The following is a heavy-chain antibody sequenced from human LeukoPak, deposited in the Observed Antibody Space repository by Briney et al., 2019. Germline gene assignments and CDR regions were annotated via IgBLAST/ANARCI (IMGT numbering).Heavy chain of an antibody. Sequence: GGSLRLSCAASGFTFSSYGMHWVRQAPGKGLEWVAFIRYDGSIKYYADSVKGRFTISRDNSKNTLYLQMHSLRAEDTAVYYCARDGGGYYGSGSYYKAGYYYYMDVWGKGTTVTVSS. J-gene: IGHJ6*03. CDR1: GFTFSSYG. CDR3: ARDGGGYYGSGSYYKAGYYYYMDV. CDR2: IRYDGSIK. D-gene: IGHD3-10*01. V-gene: IGHV3-30*02.